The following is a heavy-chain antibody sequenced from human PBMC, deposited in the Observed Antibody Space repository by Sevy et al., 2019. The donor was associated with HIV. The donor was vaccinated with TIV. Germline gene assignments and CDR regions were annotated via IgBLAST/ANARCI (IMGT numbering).Heavy chain of an antibody. CDR3: ARDGAFKAAMGYFDY. CDR2: IWYDGSNK. Sequence: GGSLRLSCAASVFTFSSYGMHWVRQAPGKGLEWVAVIWYDGSNKYYADSVKGRFTISRDNSKNTLYLQMNSLRAEDTAVYYCARDGAFKAAMGYFDYWGQGTLVTVSS. D-gene: IGHD5-18*01. V-gene: IGHV3-33*01. J-gene: IGHJ4*02. CDR1: VFTFSSYG.